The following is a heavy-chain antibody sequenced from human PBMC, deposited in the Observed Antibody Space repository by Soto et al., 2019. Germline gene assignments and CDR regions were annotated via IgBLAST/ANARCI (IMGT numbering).Heavy chain of an antibody. CDR2: FRGDGTGA. D-gene: IGHD6-13*01. J-gene: IGHJ5*02. Sequence: GSLRLSCAASGFTFSSYAMSWVRQAPGKGLEWVSAFRGDGTGAHYADSVKGRFTISRDNSKSTVFLQMNSLRAEDTAVYYCAKTDSSNWYWFDPWGQGTLVTVSS. CDR3: AKTDSSNWYWFDP. V-gene: IGHV3-23*01. CDR1: GFTFSSYA.